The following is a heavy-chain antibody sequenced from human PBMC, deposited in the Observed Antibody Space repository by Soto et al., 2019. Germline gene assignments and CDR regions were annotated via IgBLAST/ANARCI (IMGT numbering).Heavy chain of an antibody. Sequence: SETLSLTCTVSGASISSYYWSWLRQPPGKGLEWIGYIYYSGSTNYNPSLKSRVTISLDTSKKQFSLKLSSMTAADTAVYYCASRPTSGSSSPFDYWGQGTLVTVSS. CDR2: IYYSGST. V-gene: IGHV4-59*08. CDR1: GASISSYY. CDR3: ASRPTSGSSSPFDY. D-gene: IGHD6-6*01. J-gene: IGHJ4*02.